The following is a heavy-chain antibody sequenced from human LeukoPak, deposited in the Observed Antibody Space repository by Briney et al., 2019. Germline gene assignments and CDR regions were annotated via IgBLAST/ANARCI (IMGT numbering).Heavy chain of an antibody. J-gene: IGHJ4*02. CDR1: GGSISNYY. V-gene: IGHV4-59*08. CDR2: IYYSGST. CDR3: AKGQKYSSGWYQS. Sequence: SETLSLTCTVSGGSISNYYWSWIRQPPGKGLEWIGYIYYSGSTNYNPSLKSRVTISVDTSKNQFSLKLSSVTAADTAVYYCAKGQKYSSGWYQSWGQGTLVTVSS. D-gene: IGHD6-19*01.